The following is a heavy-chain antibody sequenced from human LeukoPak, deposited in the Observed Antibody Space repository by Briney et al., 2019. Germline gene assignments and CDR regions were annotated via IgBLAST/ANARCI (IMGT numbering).Heavy chain of an antibody. J-gene: IGHJ6*02. Sequence: GGSLRLSCAASGFTFSSYGMHWVRQAPGKGLEGVAVIWYDGSNKYYADSVKGRFTISRDNSKNTLHLQMNSLRAEDTAVYYCAREGEGTVTTRYYYYYGMDVWGQGTTVTVSS. V-gene: IGHV3-33*01. CDR1: GFTFSSYG. CDR2: IWYDGSNK. D-gene: IGHD4-17*01. CDR3: AREGEGTVTTRYYYYYGMDV.